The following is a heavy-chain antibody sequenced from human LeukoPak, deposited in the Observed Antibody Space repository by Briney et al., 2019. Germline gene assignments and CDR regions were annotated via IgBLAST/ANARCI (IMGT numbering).Heavy chain of an antibody. CDR3: ARKLPPTHWFDP. J-gene: IGHJ5*02. CDR1: GGSFSGYY. V-gene: IGHV4-34*01. D-gene: IGHD1-1*01. Sequence: PSETLSLTCAVYGGSFSGYYWSWIRQPPGKGLEWIGEINHSGSTNYNPSLKSRVTISVDTSKNQFSLKLSSVTAADTAVYYCARKLPPTHWFDPWGQGTLVTVSS. CDR2: INHSGST.